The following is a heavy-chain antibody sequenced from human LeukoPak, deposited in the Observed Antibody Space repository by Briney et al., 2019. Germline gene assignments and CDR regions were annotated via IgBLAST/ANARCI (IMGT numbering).Heavy chain of an antibody. J-gene: IGHJ6*02. V-gene: IGHV3-64*01. CDR2: ISSNGDRT. CDR3: ARSRGLDLHYYYDVDD. Sequence: GGSLRHSRAASGFTFITYSLHWGRQAPGMGLEYVSAISSNGDRTYYANSVKGRFTISRDNSKNTLFLQMGSLRAEDMAIYYCARSRGLDLHYYYDVDDWGQGTMVTVSS. D-gene: IGHD2-2*01. CDR1: GFTFITYS.